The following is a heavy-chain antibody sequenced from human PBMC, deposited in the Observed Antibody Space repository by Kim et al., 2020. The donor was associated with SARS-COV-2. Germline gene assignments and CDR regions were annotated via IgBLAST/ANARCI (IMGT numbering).Heavy chain of an antibody. V-gene: IGHV3-23*01. Sequence: GGSLRLSCAASGFTFSSYAMSWVRQAPGKGLEWVSAISGSGGSTYYADSVKGRFTISRDNSKNTLYLQMNSLRAEDTAVYYCAKDPIVVVPAANSVASEPRFDYWGQGTLVTVSS. D-gene: IGHD2-2*01. CDR2: ISGSGGST. J-gene: IGHJ4*02. CDR1: GFTFSSYA. CDR3: AKDPIVVVPAANSVASEPRFDY.